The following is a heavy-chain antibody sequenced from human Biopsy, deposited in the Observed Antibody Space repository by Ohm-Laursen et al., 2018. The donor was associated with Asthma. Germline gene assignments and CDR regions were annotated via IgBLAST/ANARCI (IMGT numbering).Heavy chain of an antibody. V-gene: IGHV3-30*03. D-gene: IGHD4-23*01. CDR3: ARESGRDSGGTGAFDR. Sequence: SLRLSCSASGFVFSQSGMHWVRQAPGKGLEWVALISSDGHNKYYKDSVKGRFTISRDNSKLRLYLEINSPRVEDLAVYYCARESGRDSGGTGAFDRWGQGIMVAVSS. CDR2: ISSDGHNK. J-gene: IGHJ3*02. CDR1: GFVFSQSG.